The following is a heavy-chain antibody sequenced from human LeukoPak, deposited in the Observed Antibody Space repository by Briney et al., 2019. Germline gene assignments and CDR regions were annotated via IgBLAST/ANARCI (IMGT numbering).Heavy chain of an antibody. D-gene: IGHD4-23*01. CDR1: EFTFSNYA. Sequence: PGGSLRLSCAASEFTFSNYAMSWVRQAPGKGLGWVSAITGSGNTYYADSVKGRFTISRDNSKNTLYLQMNSLRAEDTAVYYCAKDGYGGPFDYWGQGTLVTVSS. J-gene: IGHJ4*02. CDR2: ITGSGNT. CDR3: AKDGYGGPFDY. V-gene: IGHV3-23*01.